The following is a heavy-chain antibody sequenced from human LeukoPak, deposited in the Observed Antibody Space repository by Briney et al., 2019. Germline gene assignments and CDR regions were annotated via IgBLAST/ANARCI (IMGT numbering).Heavy chain of an antibody. Sequence: SETLSLTCTVSGGSISSYYWSWIRQPPGKGLEWIGYIYYSGGTNYNPSLKSRVTISVDTSKNQFSLKLSSVTAADTAVYYCARGRRGPYDYWGQGTLVTVSS. D-gene: IGHD3/OR15-3a*01. CDR3: ARGRRGPYDY. CDR1: GGSISSYY. J-gene: IGHJ4*02. CDR2: IYYSGGT. V-gene: IGHV4-59*01.